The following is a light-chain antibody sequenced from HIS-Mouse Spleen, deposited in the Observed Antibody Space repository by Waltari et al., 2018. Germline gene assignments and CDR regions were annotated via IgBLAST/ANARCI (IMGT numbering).Light chain of an antibody. J-gene: IGLJ3*02. CDR1: SSDVGSYKL. CDR2: EGI. V-gene: IGLV2-23*01. CDR3: CSYAGSSTWV. Sequence: QSALTQPASVSGSPGQSITISCTGTSSDVGSYKLVPWYQQHPGKDPKLMIYEGIKRPSGVSNRFSGSKSGNTASLTISGLQAEDEADYYCCSYAGSSTWVFGGGTKLTVL.